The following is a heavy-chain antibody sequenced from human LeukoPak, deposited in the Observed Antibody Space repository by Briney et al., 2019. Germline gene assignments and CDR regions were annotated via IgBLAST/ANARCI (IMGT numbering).Heavy chain of an antibody. D-gene: IGHD1-26*01. Sequence: GGSLRLSCAASGFTFDDYGMSWVRQAPGKGLEWVSGINWNGGSTGYADSVKGRFTISRDNAKNFLYLQMNSLRAEDTALYYCARAGDSGSYLEAFDIWGQGTMVTVSS. J-gene: IGHJ3*02. CDR1: GFTFDDYG. V-gene: IGHV3-20*04. CDR2: INWNGGST. CDR3: ARAGDSGSYLEAFDI.